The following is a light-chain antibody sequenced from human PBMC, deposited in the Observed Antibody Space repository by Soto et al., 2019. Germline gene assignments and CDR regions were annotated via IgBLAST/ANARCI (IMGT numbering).Light chain of an antibody. CDR2: DAT. J-gene: IGKJ2*01. CDR1: QDINNS. V-gene: IGKV1-33*01. Sequence: DIQMTQSPSSLSASVGDRVTITCQASQDINNSLNWFQQKPGKAPKMLIYDATKLVRGVPSRFSGSGSGTDFTISISSLQPDDFATYYCQQYDNVPYTFCQGTKLDTK. CDR3: QQYDNVPYT.